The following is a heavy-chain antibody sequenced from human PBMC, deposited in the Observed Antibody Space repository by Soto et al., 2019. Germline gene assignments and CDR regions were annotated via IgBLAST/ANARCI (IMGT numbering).Heavy chain of an antibody. CDR1: GGSISSSSYY. CDR3: ARHVAGSPYYYYYGMDV. J-gene: IGHJ6*02. CDR2: IYYSGST. Sequence: SETLSLTCTVSGGSISSSSYYWGWIRQPPGKGLEWIGSIYYSGSTYYNPSLKSRVTISVDKSKNQFSLKLSSVTAADTAVYDCARHVAGSPYYYYYGMDVWGQGTTVTVSS. V-gene: IGHV4-39*01. D-gene: IGHD6-19*01.